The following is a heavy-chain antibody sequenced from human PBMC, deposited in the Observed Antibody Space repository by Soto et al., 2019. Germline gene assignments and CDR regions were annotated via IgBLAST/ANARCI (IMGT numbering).Heavy chain of an antibody. V-gene: IGHV4-30-4*01. D-gene: IGHD3-22*01. Sequence: SETLSLTCTVSGASINNNDYYWSWIRQTPGKGLEWIGYVYYSGSTDYIPSLKSRLSMSIDKSQNQFTLKLNSVTAADTATYYCARMSYFYDRWYFDLWGRGTLVTVSS. CDR2: VYYSGST. CDR3: ARMSYFYDRWYFDL. CDR1: GASINNNDYY. J-gene: IGHJ2*01.